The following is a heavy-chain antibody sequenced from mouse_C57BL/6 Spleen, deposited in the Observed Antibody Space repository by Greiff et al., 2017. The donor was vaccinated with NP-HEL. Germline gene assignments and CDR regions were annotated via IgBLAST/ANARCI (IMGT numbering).Heavy chain of an antibody. CDR2: IHPNSGST. Sequence: QVQLKQSGAELVKPGASVKLSCKASGYTFTSYWMHWVKQRPGQGLEWIGMIHPNSGSTNYNEKFKSKATLTVDKSSSTAYMQLSSLTSEDSAVYYCARDGYVGAWLAYWGQGTLVTVSA. D-gene: IGHD2-2*01. CDR1: GYTFTSYW. V-gene: IGHV1-64*01. J-gene: IGHJ3*01. CDR3: ARDGYVGAWLAY.